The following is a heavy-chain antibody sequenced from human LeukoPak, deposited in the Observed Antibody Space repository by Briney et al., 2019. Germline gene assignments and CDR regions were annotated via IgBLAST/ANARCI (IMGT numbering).Heavy chain of an antibody. D-gene: IGHD2-15*01. Sequence: GGSLRLSCAASEFTFSSYAMSWVRQAPGKGLEWVSVIYSGGSTYYADSVKGRFTISRDNSKNTLYLQMNSLRAEDTAVYYCARVVVAAFDAFDIWGQGTMVTVSS. CDR3: ARVVVAAFDAFDI. CDR2: IYSGGST. CDR1: EFTFSSYA. J-gene: IGHJ3*02. V-gene: IGHV3-66*01.